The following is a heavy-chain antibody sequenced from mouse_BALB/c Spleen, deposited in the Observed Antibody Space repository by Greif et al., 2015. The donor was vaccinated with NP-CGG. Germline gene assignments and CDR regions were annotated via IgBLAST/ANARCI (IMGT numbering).Heavy chain of an antibody. CDR3: ARLMITTEVYYAMDY. D-gene: IGHD2-4*01. Sequence: EVQLQQSGPELVKPGASVKISCKASGYSFTGYFMNWVMQSHGKSLEWIGRINPYNGDTFYNQKFKGKATLTVDKSSSTAHMELRSLASEDSAVYYCARLMITTEVYYAMDYWGQGTSVTVSS. CDR1: GYSFTGYF. J-gene: IGHJ4*01. CDR2: INPYNGDT. V-gene: IGHV1-20*02.